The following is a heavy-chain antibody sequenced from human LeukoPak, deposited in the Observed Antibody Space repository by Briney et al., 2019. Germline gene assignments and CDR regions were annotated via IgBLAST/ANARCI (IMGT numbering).Heavy chain of an antibody. J-gene: IGHJ4*02. V-gene: IGHV4-59*12. D-gene: IGHD3-22*01. Sequence: SETLSLTCTVSGGSISSYYWSWIRQPPGKGLEWIGYIYYSGTTNYNPSLKSRVTISVDTSKNQFSLKLSSVTAADTAVYYYARKTTEYYYDSSGYSYYFDYWGQGTLVTVSS. CDR1: GGSISSYY. CDR2: IYYSGTT. CDR3: ARKTTEYYYDSSGYSYYFDY.